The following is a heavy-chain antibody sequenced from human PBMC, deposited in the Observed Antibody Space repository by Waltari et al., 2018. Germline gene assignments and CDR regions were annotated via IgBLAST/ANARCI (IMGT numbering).Heavy chain of an antibody. Sequence: QVQLQESGPGLVKPSDTLSLTCTVSGGAISSCYWIWIRQPPGKGLEWIGYIYYSGSTNYNPSLKSRVTISVDTSKNQFSLKLSSVTAADTAVYYCARGTTVVTGIFDYWGQGTLVTVSS. D-gene: IGHD4-17*01. CDR1: GGAISSCY. J-gene: IGHJ4*02. V-gene: IGHV4-59*01. CDR2: IYYSGST. CDR3: ARGTTVVTGIFDY.